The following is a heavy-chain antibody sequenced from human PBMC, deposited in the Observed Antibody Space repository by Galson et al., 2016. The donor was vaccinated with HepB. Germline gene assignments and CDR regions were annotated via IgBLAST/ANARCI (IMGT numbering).Heavy chain of an antibody. Sequence: SVKVSCRASGYTFPSYGISWVRQAPGQGLEWMGWISAYNGNTNYAQNLQGRVSMTTDTSTSTAYMELRSLRSDDTAVYYCARHRGSKYDMAVRGQGTTVTSSS. D-gene: IGHD1-26*01. J-gene: IGHJ6*02. CDR2: ISAYNGNT. V-gene: IGHV1-18*01. CDR1: GYTFPSYG. CDR3: ARHRGSKYDMAV.